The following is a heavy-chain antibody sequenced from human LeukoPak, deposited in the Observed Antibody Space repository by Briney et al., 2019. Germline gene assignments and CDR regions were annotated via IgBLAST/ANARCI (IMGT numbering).Heavy chain of an antibody. CDR1: GGTFSSYA. CDR3: ARDQSGSYVDAFDI. Sequence: GASVKVSCKASGGTFSSYAISWVRQAPGQGLEWMGGIIPIFGTANYAQKFQGRVTITADESTSTAYMELGSLRSEDTAVYYCARDQSGSYVDAFDIWGQGTMVTVSS. J-gene: IGHJ3*02. V-gene: IGHV1-69*13. CDR2: IIPIFGTA. D-gene: IGHD1-26*01.